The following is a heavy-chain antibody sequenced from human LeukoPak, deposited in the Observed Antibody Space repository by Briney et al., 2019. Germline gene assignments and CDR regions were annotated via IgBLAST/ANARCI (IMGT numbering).Heavy chain of an antibody. D-gene: IGHD1-26*01. CDR2: ISYDGSNK. CDR1: GFTFSSYG. V-gene: IGHV3-30*18. Sequence: PGGSLRLSCAASGFTFSSYGMHWVRQAPGKGLEWVAVISYDGSNKYYADSVKGRFTISRDNSKNTLYLQMNSLRAEGTAVYYCAKAGREYWGQGTLVTVSS. J-gene: IGHJ4*02. CDR3: AKAGREY.